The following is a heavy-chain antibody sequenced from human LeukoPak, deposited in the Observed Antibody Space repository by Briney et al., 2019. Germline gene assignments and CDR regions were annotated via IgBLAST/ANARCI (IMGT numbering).Heavy chain of an antibody. CDR1: GFTFSNYW. CDR2: IKQDGSET. V-gene: IGHV3-7*05. Sequence: GGSLRLSCAASGFTFSNYWMNWVRQAPGKGLEWVANIKQDGSETYYVGSVKGRFTISRDNAKNSLFLQMNSLRAEDTAVYYCARDDSTVTRFDYWGLGTLVTVSS. J-gene: IGHJ4*02. D-gene: IGHD4-17*01. CDR3: ARDDSTVTRFDY.